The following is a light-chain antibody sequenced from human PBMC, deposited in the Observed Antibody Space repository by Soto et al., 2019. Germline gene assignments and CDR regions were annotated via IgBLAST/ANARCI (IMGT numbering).Light chain of an antibody. CDR3: QHYGNSPYT. Sequence: IVMTQSPATLSVSPGERATLSCRASQTIDNKLAWYQQRPGQAPRLLIYGASIRATGIPARFSGSGSGTEFTLTISGLQSEDFGVYYCQHYGNSPYTFGQGTKLEI. CDR1: QTIDNK. J-gene: IGKJ2*01. CDR2: GAS. V-gene: IGKV3-15*01.